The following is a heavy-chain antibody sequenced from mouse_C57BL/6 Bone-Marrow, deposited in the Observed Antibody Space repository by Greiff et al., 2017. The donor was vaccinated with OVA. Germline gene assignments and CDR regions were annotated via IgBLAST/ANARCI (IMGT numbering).Heavy chain of an antibody. CDR2: ISSGGSYT. CDR3: ARQGLWLRRRRYFDV. D-gene: IGHD2-2*01. J-gene: IGHJ1*03. V-gene: IGHV5-6*01. CDR1: GFTFSSYG. Sequence: EVKLVESGGDLVKPGGSLKLSCAASGFTFSSYGMSWVRQTPDKRLEWVATISSGGSYTYYPDSVKGRFTISRDNAKNTLYLQMSSLKSEDTAMYYCARQGLWLRRRRYFDVWGTGTTVTVYS.